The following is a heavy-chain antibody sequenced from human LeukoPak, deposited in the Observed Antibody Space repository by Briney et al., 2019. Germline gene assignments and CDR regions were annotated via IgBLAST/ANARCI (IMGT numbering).Heavy chain of an antibody. J-gene: IGHJ4*02. Sequence: PGGSLRLSCAASGFTFSSYAMSWVRQAPGKGLEWVSAISGSGGSTYYADSVKGRFTISRDNSKNTLYLQMNSLRAEDTAVYYXXXXXXXXXXXIMVEAFDYWGQGTLVTVSX. CDR1: GFTFSSYA. CDR3: XXXXXXXXXXIMVEAFDY. V-gene: IGHV3-23*01. CDR2: ISGSGGST. D-gene: IGHD2-8*01.